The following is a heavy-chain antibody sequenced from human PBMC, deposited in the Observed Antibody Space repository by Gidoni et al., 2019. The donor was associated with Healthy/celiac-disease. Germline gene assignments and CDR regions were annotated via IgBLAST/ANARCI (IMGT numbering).Heavy chain of an antibody. D-gene: IGHD6-19*01. CDR1: GGSFSGYY. J-gene: IGHJ4*02. Sequence: QVQLQQWGAGLLKPSETLSLTCAVYGGSFSGYYWSWIRPPPGKGLEWIGEINHSESTNYNPSLKSRVTISVDTSKNQFSLKLSSVTAADTAVYYCARGIAVAVVYWGQGTLVTVSS. V-gene: IGHV4-34*01. CDR2: INHSEST. CDR3: ARGIAVAVVY.